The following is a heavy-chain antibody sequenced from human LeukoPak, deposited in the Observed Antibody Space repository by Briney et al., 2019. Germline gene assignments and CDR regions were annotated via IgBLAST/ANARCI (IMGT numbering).Heavy chain of an antibody. V-gene: IGHV3-9*01. CDR3: AKVGGSGSSLDY. J-gene: IGHJ4*02. CDR1: GFTFDDYA. CDR2: ISWNSGSI. Sequence: GGSLRLSCAASGFTFDDYAMPWVRQAPGKAREWFSGISWNSGSIGYADSVKGRFTISIDNAKNSLYLQMNSLRAEDTALYYCAKVGGSGSSLDYWGQGTLVTVSS. D-gene: IGHD3-10*01.